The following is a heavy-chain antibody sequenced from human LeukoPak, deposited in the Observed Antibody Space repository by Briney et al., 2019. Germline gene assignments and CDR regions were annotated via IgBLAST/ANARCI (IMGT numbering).Heavy chain of an antibody. Sequence: SGGSLRLSCAASGFTFNNYAMSWVRQAPGKGLEWVSSISGSGGRTYYADSVKGRFTISRDNSKNTLYLQMNSLRAEDTAVYYCAREGGSILWWWQKSDDAFDIWGQGTMVTVSS. D-gene: IGHD2-21*01. CDR2: ISGSGGRT. CDR3: AREGGSILWWWQKSDDAFDI. J-gene: IGHJ3*02. V-gene: IGHV3-23*01. CDR1: GFTFNNYA.